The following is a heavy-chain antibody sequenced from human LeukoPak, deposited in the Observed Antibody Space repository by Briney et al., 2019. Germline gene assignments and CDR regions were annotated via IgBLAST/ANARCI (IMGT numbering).Heavy chain of an antibody. CDR1: GCTFSSYG. CDR3: AKFGTVTTFLRWYFYY. CDR2: ISGGGGST. J-gene: IGHJ4*02. D-gene: IGHD4-17*01. V-gene: IGHV3-23*01. Sequence: PGGSLRLSCAASGCTFSSYGMSWVRQAPGKGLEWVSAISGGGGSTYYADSVKGRSTISRDNSKNTLYLQMNSLRAEDTAVYYCAKFGTVTTFLRWYFYYWGQGTLVTVSS.